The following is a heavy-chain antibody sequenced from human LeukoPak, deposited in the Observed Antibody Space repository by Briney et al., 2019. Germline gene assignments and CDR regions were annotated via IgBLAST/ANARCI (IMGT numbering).Heavy chain of an antibody. CDR1: GFTFSSYA. CDR2: ISGSGGST. J-gene: IGHJ4*02. Sequence: GGSLRVSCAASGFTFSSYAMSWVRQAPGKGLEWVSAISGSGGSTYYADSVKGRFTISRDNSKNTLYLQMNSLRAEDTAVYYCAKVGIGSGSYSQANYFDYWGQGTLVTVSS. D-gene: IGHD3-10*01. CDR3: AKVGIGSGSYSQANYFDY. V-gene: IGHV3-23*01.